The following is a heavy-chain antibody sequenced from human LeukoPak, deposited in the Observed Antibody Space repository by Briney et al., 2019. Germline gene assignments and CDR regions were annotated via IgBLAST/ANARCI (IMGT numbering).Heavy chain of an antibody. J-gene: IGHJ4*02. D-gene: IGHD3-16*01. CDR3: GRAFPPLRTSSAGDL. CDR2: ISGLSSYT. CDR1: GFTFSDYD. V-gene: IGHV3-21*01. Sequence: GGSLRLSCSASGFTFSDYDMNWVRQAPGKGLECVSSISGLSSYTYYGESVKGRFSISRDNAKNSLSLQMNSLGAEDTATYYCGRAFPPLRTSSAGDLWGQGILVTVSS.